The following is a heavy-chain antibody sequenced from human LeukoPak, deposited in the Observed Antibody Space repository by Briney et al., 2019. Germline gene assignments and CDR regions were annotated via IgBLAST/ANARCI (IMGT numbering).Heavy chain of an antibody. Sequence: PGGSLRLSCAASGNYWMHWVRQAPGKGLVWVSHINSDGSWTSYADSVKGRFTISKDNAKNLVYLQMSSLRAEDTAIYYCARDETYDYESNGYLDFWGQGTVVTVSS. J-gene: IGHJ4*02. D-gene: IGHD3-22*01. CDR1: GNYW. CDR3: ARDETYDYESNGYLDF. V-gene: IGHV3-74*01. CDR2: INSDGSWT.